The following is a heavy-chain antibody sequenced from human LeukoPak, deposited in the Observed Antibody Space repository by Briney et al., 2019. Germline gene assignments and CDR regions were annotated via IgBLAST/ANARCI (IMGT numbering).Heavy chain of an antibody. CDR2: IYYSGST. CDR1: GGSISSYY. V-gene: IGHV4-59*01. CDR3: ARDSSGYLGWFDP. D-gene: IGHD3-22*01. J-gene: IGHJ5*02. Sequence: SETLSLTCTVSGGSISSYYWSWIRQPPGKGLEWIGYIYYSGSTNYNPSLKSRVTISVDTSKNQFSLKLSSVTAADTAVYYCARDSSGYLGWFDPWGQGTLVTVSS.